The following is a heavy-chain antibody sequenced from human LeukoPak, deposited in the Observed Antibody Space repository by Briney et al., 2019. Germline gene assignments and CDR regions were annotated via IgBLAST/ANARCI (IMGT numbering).Heavy chain of an antibody. CDR3: ARILRTPNYYDSSGYAFDI. CDR1: GGSISSYY. Sequence: SETLSLTCTVSGGSISSYYWSWIRQPAGKGLEWIGRIYTSGSTNYNSSLKSRVTMSVDTSKNQFSLKLSSVTAADTAVYYCARILRTPNYYDSSGYAFDIWGQGTMVTVSS. D-gene: IGHD3-22*01. V-gene: IGHV4-4*07. J-gene: IGHJ3*02. CDR2: IYTSGST.